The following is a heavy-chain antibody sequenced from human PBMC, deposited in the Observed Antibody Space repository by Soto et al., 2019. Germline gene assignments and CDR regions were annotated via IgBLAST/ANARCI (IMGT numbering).Heavy chain of an antibody. V-gene: IGHV3-9*01. CDR2: ISWNSGSI. J-gene: IGHJ4*02. CDR3: VKEGHGDYDY. CDR1: GFTFDDYA. D-gene: IGHD4-17*01. Sequence: EVQLVESGGGLVQPGRSLRLSCAASGFTFDDYAMHWVRQAPGKGLEWVSGISWNSGSIGYADSVKGRFTISRDNAKNSLYLQMNSLRAEDTALYYCVKEGHGDYDYWGQGTLVTVSS.